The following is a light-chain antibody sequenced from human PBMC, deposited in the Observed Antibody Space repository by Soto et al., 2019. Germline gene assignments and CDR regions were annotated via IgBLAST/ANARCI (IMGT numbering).Light chain of an antibody. V-gene: IGKV3-20*01. CDR3: QEYGSSRT. CDR1: QSISSNY. J-gene: IGKJ1*01. CDR2: GAS. Sequence: EVVLTQSPGTLSLSPGEGATLSCRATQSISSNYLAWYQQKPGQAPRLLIYGASSRAADIPDRFSGSGSGTDFTLTISRLEPEDFVVYYCQEYGSSRTFGQGTKVEIK.